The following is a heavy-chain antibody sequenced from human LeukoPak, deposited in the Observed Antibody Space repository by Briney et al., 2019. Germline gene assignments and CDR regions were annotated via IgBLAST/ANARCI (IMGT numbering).Heavy chain of an antibody. CDR2: ISSTGTYI. CDR1: GFTLRTYS. CDR3: TRIIGISGTYPTDY. Sequence: PGGSLRLSCAASGFTLRTYSMNWVRQAPGKGLEWVSSISSTGTYIYYADSMKGRFIISRDNARNSLYLEMNSLRAEDTAVYYCTRIIGISGTYPTDYWGQGTLVTVSS. D-gene: IGHD1-26*01. J-gene: IGHJ4*02. V-gene: IGHV3-21*06.